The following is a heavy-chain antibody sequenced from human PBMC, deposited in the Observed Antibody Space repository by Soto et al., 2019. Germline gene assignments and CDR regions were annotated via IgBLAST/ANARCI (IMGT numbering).Heavy chain of an antibody. D-gene: IGHD3-3*01. CDR1: GYTFTSYG. CDR3: ARAERFLEWFNNWFDP. CDR2: IIPIFGTA. Sequence: ASVKVSCKASGYTFTSYGISWVRQAPGQGLEWMGGIIPIFGTANYAQKFQGRVTITADKSTSTAYMELSSLRSEDTAVYYCARAERFLEWFNNWFDPWGQGTLVTVSS. V-gene: IGHV1-69*06. J-gene: IGHJ5*02.